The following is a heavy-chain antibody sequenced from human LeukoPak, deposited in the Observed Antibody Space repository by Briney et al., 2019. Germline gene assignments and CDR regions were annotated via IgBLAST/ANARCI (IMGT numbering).Heavy chain of an antibody. CDR3: ARIRGYSGYDPYYMDV. D-gene: IGHD5-12*01. CDR2: IYYSGST. J-gene: IGHJ6*03. CDR1: GGSNSSYY. V-gene: IGHV4-59*01. Sequence: SETLSLTCTVSGGSNSSYYWSWIRQPPGKGLEWIGYIYYSGSTNYNPSLKSRVTISVDTSKNQFSLKLSSVTAADTAVYYCARIRGYSGYDPYYMDVWGKGTTVTVSS.